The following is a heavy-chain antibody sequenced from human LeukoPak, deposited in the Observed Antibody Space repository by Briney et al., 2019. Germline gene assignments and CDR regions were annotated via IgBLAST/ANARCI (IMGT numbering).Heavy chain of an antibody. Sequence: PSETLSLTCTVSGYSISSGYYWGWIRQPPGKGLEWIGYIYHNGSTNYNPSLKSRVTISVDTSKNQFSLKLSSVTAADTAVYYCARDRYIFAGPDAYYYMDVWGKGTTVTISS. CDR2: IYHNGST. V-gene: IGHV4-38-2*02. CDR1: GYSISSGYY. CDR3: ARDRYIFAGPDAYYYMDV. D-gene: IGHD5-18*01. J-gene: IGHJ6*03.